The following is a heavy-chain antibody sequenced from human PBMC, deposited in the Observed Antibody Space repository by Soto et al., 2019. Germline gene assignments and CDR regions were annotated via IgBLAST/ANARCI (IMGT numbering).Heavy chain of an antibody. J-gene: IGHJ4*02. V-gene: IGHV3-74*01. CDR2: INSDGSST. D-gene: IGHD2-8*01. CDR3: VRDRALYGTGPHFDY. Sequence: EVQLVESGGGLVQPGGSLRLSCAASGFTINNYWMHWVRQVPGKGLEWVSRINSDGSSTSYADSVRGRFTISRDNAKNTLYLQMNSLRVEDTAVYYCVRDRALYGTGPHFDYWGPGTLLTVSS. CDR1: GFTINNYW.